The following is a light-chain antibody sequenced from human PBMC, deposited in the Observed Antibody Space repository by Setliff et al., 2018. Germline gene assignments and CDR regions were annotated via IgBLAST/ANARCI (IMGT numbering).Light chain of an antibody. CDR1: ESISSY. Sequence: DIQMTQSPSSLSASVGDRVTIICRASESISSYLNWYQQKPGKAPKLLIYAASSLHGGVPSRFSGSGSGTDFTLTITSLQPEDFATYYCQQSFSTPGTFGQGTKWIS. CDR3: QQSFSTPGT. J-gene: IGKJ1*01. CDR2: AAS. V-gene: IGKV1-39*01.